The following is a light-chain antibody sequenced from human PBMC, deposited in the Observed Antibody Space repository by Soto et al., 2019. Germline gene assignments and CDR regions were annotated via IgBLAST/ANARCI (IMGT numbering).Light chain of an antibody. V-gene: IGKV3D-20*02. Sequence: EIVLTQSPGTLSLSPGERATLSCRASQSVTSNYLAWYQQKPGQAPRLLFFGASIRAPGIPARFSGSGSGTDFTLTISNLEPEDFAVYYCQQRSNWPITFGQGTRLEIK. CDR2: GAS. CDR1: QSVTSNY. J-gene: IGKJ5*01. CDR3: QQRSNWPIT.